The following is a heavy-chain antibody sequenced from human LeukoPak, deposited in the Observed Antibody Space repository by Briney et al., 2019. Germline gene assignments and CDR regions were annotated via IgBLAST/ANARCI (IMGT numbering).Heavy chain of an antibody. D-gene: IGHD3-16*01. J-gene: IGHJ4*02. CDR3: ARGYNRGRYYNY. Sequence: ASETVSLTCVVYGGSFSGNYWSWIRQPPGKGLVWVGEINNSGSTNYNPSLKSRVTISLDTSKNQFSLKLSSVTAADTAVYYCARGYNRGRYYNYWGQGTLVTVSS. V-gene: IGHV4-34*01. CDR2: INNSGST. CDR1: GGSFSGNY.